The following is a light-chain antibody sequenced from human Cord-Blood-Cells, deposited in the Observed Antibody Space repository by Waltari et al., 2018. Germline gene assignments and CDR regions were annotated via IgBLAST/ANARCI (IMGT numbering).Light chain of an antibody. CDR2: EDN. CDR1: SGSIASNY. V-gene: IGLV6-57*03. Sequence: NFMLTQPHSVSESPGKTVTISCTRSSGSIASNYVQWYQQRPGSAPTTVIYEDNPRPSGVPDRFSGSIASSSNSASLTISGLKTEDEADYYCQSYDSSNQVFGGGTKLTVL. J-gene: IGLJ3*02. CDR3: QSYDSSNQV.